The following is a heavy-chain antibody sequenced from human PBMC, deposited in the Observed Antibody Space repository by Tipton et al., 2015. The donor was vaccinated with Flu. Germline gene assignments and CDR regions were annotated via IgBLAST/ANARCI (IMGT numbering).Heavy chain of an antibody. Sequence: SLRLSCAASGFTFSSYWMHWVRQAPGKGLVWVSRINSDGRTTSYADSVKGRFTISRDNAKNTLYLQMNSLRVEDTAVYYCARVTYYYDSSGYRAVYYFDYWGQGTLVTVSS. CDR1: GFTFSSYW. D-gene: IGHD3-22*01. J-gene: IGHJ4*02. CDR3: ARVTYYYDSSGYRAVYYFDY. CDR2: INSDGRTT. V-gene: IGHV3-74*01.